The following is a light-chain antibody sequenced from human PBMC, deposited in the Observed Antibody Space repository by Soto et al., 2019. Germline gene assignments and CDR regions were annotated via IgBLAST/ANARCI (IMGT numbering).Light chain of an antibody. CDR2: EVN. V-gene: IGLV2-14*01. CDR1: SSDVGGYNY. Sequence: QSALTQPASVSGSPGQSITISRTGTSSDVGGYNYVSWYQQHPGKVPKIMIYEVNNRPSGVSNRFSGSKSGNTASLTISGLQAEDEADYYCSSFTTSSTYVFGTGTKVTVL. J-gene: IGLJ1*01. CDR3: SSFTTSSTYV.